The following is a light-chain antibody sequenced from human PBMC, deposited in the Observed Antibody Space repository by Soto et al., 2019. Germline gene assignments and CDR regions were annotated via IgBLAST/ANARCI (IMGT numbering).Light chain of an antibody. CDR1: SSDVGAYNF. J-gene: IGLJ3*02. Sequence: QSALTQPASVSGSPGQSITISCTGTSSDVGAYNFVSWYQYHPGKAPKLIIYEVSNRPSGVPDRFSGSKSGNTASLTVSGLLAEDEADYYCSSHAGINNVVFGGGTKLTVL. CDR2: EVS. CDR3: SSHAGINNVV. V-gene: IGLV2-8*01.